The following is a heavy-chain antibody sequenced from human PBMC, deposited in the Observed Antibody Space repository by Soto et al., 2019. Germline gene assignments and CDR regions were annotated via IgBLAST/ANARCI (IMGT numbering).Heavy chain of an antibody. V-gene: IGHV4-4*02. CDR2: VYHTGDT. Sequence: SETLSLTCGVSGGAVASSHWWSWVRQSPGGGLEWIGNVYHTGDTNFNPSLQSRVTISVDKSNNQFSLRLNSLTAADTAVYFCAREIVTAGGNNYFDPWGPGTLVTVSS. J-gene: IGHJ5*02. D-gene: IGHD2-21*02. CDR1: GGAVASSHW. CDR3: AREIVTAGGNNYFDP.